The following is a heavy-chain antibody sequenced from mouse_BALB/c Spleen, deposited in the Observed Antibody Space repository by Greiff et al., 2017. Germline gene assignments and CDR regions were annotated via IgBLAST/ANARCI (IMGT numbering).Heavy chain of an antibody. D-gene: IGHD2-3*01. Sequence: EVKVEESGGGLVQPGGSMKLSCVASGFTFSNYWMNWVRQSPEKGLEWVAEIRLKSNNYATHYAESVKGRFTISRDDSKSSVYLQMNNLRAEDTGIYYCTRPRAKDGYYVFAYWGQGTLVTVSA. CDR2: IRLKSNNYAT. CDR1: GFTFSNYW. V-gene: IGHV6-6*02. J-gene: IGHJ3*01. CDR3: TRPRAKDGYYVFAY.